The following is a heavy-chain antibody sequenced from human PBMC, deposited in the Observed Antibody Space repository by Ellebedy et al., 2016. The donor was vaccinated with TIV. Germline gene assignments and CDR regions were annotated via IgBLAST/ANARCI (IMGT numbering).Heavy chain of an antibody. CDR1: GLTFSSYT. CDR3: ASSLSGTMTRDY. CDR2: INQDGSEK. D-gene: IGHD2-2*01. V-gene: IGHV3-7*01. J-gene: IGHJ4*02. Sequence: PGGSLRLSCAASGLTFSSYTMSWVRQAPGKGLEWVANINQDGSEKNYVDSVKGRFTISRDNAKNSLYLQMNSLRAEDKAVYYCASSLSGTMTRDYWGQGTLVTVSS.